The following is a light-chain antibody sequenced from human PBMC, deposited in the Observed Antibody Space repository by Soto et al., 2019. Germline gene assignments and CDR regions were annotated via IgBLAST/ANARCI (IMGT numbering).Light chain of an antibody. CDR1: RSISDW. Sequence: DIQMTQSPSTLSRSIGDRVTITCRASRSISDWLAWYQQKPGKAPKLLIFDASSLKSGVPPRFSGSGSGTEFTLTISSLQPDYVATYYCLQYDNHSWTFGQGTKVEI. V-gene: IGKV1-5*01. CDR2: DAS. J-gene: IGKJ1*01. CDR3: LQYDNHSWT.